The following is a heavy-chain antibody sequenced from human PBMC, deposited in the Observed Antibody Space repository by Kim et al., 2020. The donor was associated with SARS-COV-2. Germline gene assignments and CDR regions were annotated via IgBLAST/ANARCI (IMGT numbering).Heavy chain of an antibody. CDR3: ARTITMVRGPFDY. J-gene: IGHJ4*02. Sequence: YSPSFQGQVTISADKSFSTAYLQWSSLKASDTAMYYWARTITMVRGPFDYWGQGTLVTVSS. D-gene: IGHD3-10*01. V-gene: IGHV5-51*01.